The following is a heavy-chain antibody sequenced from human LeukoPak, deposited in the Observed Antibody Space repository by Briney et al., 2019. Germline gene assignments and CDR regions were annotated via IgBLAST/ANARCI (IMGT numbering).Heavy chain of an antibody. CDR3: ARSYSSGWYDGFWYYFDY. V-gene: IGHV4-59*01. Sequence: SETLSLTCTVSGGSISSYYWSWIRQPPGKGLEWIGYIYYSGSTNYNPSLKRLVTISVDTSKNQFSLKLSSVPAADTAVYYCARSYSSGWYDGFWYYFDYWGQGTLVTVSS. CDR1: GGSISSYY. J-gene: IGHJ4*02. D-gene: IGHD6-19*01. CDR2: IYYSGST.